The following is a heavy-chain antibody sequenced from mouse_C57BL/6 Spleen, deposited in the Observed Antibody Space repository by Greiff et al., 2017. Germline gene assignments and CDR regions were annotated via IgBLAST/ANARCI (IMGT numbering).Heavy chain of an antibody. J-gene: IGHJ4*01. CDR2: IYPGDGDT. CDR1: GYAFSSSW. Sequence: QVQLKESGPELVKPGASVKISCKASGYAFSSSWMNWVKQRPGKGLEWIGRIYPGDGDTNYNGKFKGKATLTADKSSSTAYMQLSSLTSEDSAVYFCARRDYDYDGGYAMDYWGQGTSVTVSS. V-gene: IGHV1-82*01. CDR3: ARRDYDYDGGYAMDY. D-gene: IGHD2-4*01.